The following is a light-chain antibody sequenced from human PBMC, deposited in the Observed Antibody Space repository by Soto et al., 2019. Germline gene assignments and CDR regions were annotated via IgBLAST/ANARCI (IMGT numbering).Light chain of an antibody. CDR2: DAS. Sequence: DIQMTQSPSTLSASVGDRVTITCRASQSISSWLAWYQQKPGKAPKLLIYDASSLESGVPSRFSGSGSGTEFTLTISSLQPDDFATYYCQQYGSSPTWTFGQGTKVEIK. V-gene: IGKV1-5*01. CDR3: QQYGSSPTWT. J-gene: IGKJ1*01. CDR1: QSISSW.